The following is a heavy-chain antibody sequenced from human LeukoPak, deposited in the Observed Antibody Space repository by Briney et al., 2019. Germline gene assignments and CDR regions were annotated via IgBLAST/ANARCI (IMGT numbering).Heavy chain of an antibody. CDR2: MNPNSSNT. CDR3: ARVLRYFDWLLPFDY. D-gene: IGHD3-9*01. CDR1: GYTFTSYD. J-gene: IGHJ4*02. Sequence: ASVKVSCKASGYTFTSYDINWVRQATGQGLEWMGWMNPNSSNTGYAQKFQGRVTMTRNTSISTAYMELSSLRSEATAVYYSARVLRYFDWLLPFDYWGQGTLVTVSS. V-gene: IGHV1-8*01.